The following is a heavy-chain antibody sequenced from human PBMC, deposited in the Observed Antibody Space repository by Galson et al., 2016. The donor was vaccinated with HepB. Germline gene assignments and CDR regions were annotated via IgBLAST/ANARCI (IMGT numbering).Heavy chain of an antibody. CDR3: ARGPPDYLYSGSFYSGWFDP. V-gene: IGHV4-61*01. CDR2: IYYSGTT. D-gene: IGHD3-10*01. J-gene: IGHJ5*02. CDR1: GDSVNNYNYY. Sequence: SETLSLTCTVSGDSVNNYNYYWSWIRQPPAKGLEWIGYIYYSGTTDCNPSLKSRLTMAVDASKNQFSLKLSAVTSADMAVYYCARGPPDYLYSGSFYSGWFDPWGQGTLVTVSS.